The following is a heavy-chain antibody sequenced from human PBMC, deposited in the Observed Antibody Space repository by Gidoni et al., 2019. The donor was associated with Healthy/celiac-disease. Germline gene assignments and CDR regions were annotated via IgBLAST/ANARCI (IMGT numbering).Heavy chain of an antibody. J-gene: IGHJ4*02. CDR1: GGSISSSSYY. Sequence: QLQLQESGPGLVQPSETLSLTCTVSGGSISSSSYYWGWLRQPPGKGLEWIGSIYYSGSTYYNPSLKSRVTISVDTSKNQFSLKLSSVTAADTAVYYCACYYGDYPFDYWGQGTLVTVSS. D-gene: IGHD4-17*01. CDR2: IYYSGST. CDR3: ACYYGDYPFDY. V-gene: IGHV4-39*01.